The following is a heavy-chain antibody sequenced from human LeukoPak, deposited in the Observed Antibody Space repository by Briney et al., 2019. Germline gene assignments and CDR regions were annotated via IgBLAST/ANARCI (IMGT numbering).Heavy chain of an antibody. CDR1: GYTFTSYF. V-gene: IGHV1-46*01. Sequence: ASVKVSCKASGYTFTSYFIHWVRQAPGQGLEWMGIINPSAGSATYAQKFQGRVTMTRDTSTGTVYMELSSLRSEDTAVYFCARVLEKYSDRSGYDAFDIWGQGTMVTVSS. J-gene: IGHJ3*02. D-gene: IGHD3-22*01. CDR2: INPSAGSA. CDR3: ARVLEKYSDRSGYDAFDI.